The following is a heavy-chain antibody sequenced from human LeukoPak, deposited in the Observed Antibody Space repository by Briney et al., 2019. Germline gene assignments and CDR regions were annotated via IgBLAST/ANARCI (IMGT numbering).Heavy chain of an antibody. V-gene: IGHV1-2*02. CDR2: INPNSGVT. CDR3: ARERSNGGLRLDF. J-gene: IGHJ4*02. CDR1: GYTFTDYY. D-gene: IGHD3-16*01. Sequence: ASVKVSCKASGYTFTDYYMHCVRQAPGQGLEWMGWINPNSGVTNYAQNFQGRVTMTRDTSISTAYMELTWLSSDDTAVYYCARERSNGGLRLDFWGQGTLVTASS.